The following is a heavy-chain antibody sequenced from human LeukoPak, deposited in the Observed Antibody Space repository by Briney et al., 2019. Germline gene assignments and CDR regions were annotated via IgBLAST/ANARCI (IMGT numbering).Heavy chain of an antibody. V-gene: IGHV4-34*01. Sequence: PSETLSLTCAAYGGSFSGYYWSWIRQPPGKGLGWIGEINHSGSTNYNPSLKSRVTISVDTSKNQFSLKLSSVTAADTAVYYCARGVGIVVVPAAMTFDPWGQGTLVTVSS. J-gene: IGHJ5*02. CDR3: ARGVGIVVVPAAMTFDP. D-gene: IGHD2-2*01. CDR2: INHSGST. CDR1: GGSFSGYY.